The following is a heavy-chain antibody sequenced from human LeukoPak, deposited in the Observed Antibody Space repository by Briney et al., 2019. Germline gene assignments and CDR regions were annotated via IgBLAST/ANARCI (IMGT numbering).Heavy chain of an antibody. V-gene: IGHV4-31*03. CDR1: GGSISSGGYY. CDR2: IYYSGST. Sequence: SQTLSLTCTVSGGSISSGGYYWSWIRQHPGKGLEWIGYIYYSGSTYYNPSLKSRVTISVDTSKNQSSLKLSSVTAADTAVYYCARGGWSYMGDDAFDIWGQGTMVTVSS. CDR3: ARGGWSYMGDDAFDI. D-gene: IGHD3-10*01. J-gene: IGHJ3*02.